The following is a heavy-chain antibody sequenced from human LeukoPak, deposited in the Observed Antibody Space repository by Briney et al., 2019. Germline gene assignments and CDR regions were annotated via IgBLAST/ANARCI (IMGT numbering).Heavy chain of an antibody. CDR3: ARDAGIVVVPAAYFDY. Sequence: WGSLRLSCAASGFTFSTYGMHWVRQAPGKGLEWVALIWYDGGTKYYADSVKGRFTISRDNSKNTLYLQMNSLRAEDTAVYYCARDAGIVVVPAAYFDYWGQGTLVTVSS. CDR1: GFTFSTYG. CDR2: IWYDGGTK. V-gene: IGHV3-33*01. D-gene: IGHD2-2*01. J-gene: IGHJ4*02.